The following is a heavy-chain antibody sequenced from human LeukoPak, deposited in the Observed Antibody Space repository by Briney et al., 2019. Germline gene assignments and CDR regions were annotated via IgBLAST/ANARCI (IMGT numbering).Heavy chain of an antibody. CDR1: GFTFSSYS. V-gene: IGHV3-21*01. CDR2: ISSSSSYI. D-gene: IGHD3-10*01. J-gene: IGHJ4*02. Sequence: GGSLRLSCAASGFTFSSYSMNWVRQAPGKGLEWVSSISSSSSYIYYADSVKGRFTISRDNAKNSLYLQMNSLRAEDTAVYYCARGGSGPAHLYTCWGQGTLVTVSS. CDR3: ARGGSGPAHLYTC.